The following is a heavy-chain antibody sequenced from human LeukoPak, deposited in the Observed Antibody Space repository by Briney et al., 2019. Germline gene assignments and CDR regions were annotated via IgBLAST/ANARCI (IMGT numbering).Heavy chain of an antibody. J-gene: IGHJ6*02. CDR2: ISYDGSNK. D-gene: IGHD6-13*01. Sequence: GGSLRLSCAASGFTFSSYAMHWVRQAPGKGLEWVAVISYDGSNKYYADSVEGRFTISRDNPKNTMYLQMNSLRAEDTAVYYCARSTYHGSWYMGYYYYYGMDVWGQGTTVTVSS. CDR1: GFTFSSYA. CDR3: ARSTYHGSWYMGYYYYYGMDV. V-gene: IGHV3-30-3*01.